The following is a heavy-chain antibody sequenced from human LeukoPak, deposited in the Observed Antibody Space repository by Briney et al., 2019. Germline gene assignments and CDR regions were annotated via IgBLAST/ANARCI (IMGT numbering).Heavy chain of an antibody. Sequence: SVKVSCKASGGTFSSYAISWVRQAPGQGLEWMGGIIPIFGTANYAQKFQGRVTITADKSTSTAYMELSSLRSEDTAVYYCARDPVYDILTGPNYWGQGTLVTVSS. CDR2: IIPIFGTA. D-gene: IGHD3-9*01. CDR1: GGTFSSYA. CDR3: ARDPVYDILTGPNY. V-gene: IGHV1-69*06. J-gene: IGHJ4*02.